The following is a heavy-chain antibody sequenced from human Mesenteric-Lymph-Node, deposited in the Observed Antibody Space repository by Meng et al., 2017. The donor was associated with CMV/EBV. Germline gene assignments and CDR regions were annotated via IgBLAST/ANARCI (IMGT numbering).Heavy chain of an antibody. CDR2: VYYSGTA. Sequence: SETLSLTCTVSGGSINLNSYYWVWIRQTPGKGLEWIGNVYYSGTAYYNPSLKSRVTISIDTSQNQFSLKLASVTAADTAVYYCARDREFWGQGILVTVSS. V-gene: IGHV4-39*07. D-gene: IGHD3-10*01. CDR1: GGSINLNSYY. CDR3: ARDREF. J-gene: IGHJ4*02.